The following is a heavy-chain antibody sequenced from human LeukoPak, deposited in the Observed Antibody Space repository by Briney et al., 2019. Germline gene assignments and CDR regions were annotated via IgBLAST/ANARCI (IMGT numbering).Heavy chain of an antibody. Sequence: GGSLRLSCAASGFTFSSYAMSWVRQAPGKGLEWVSAMSGSGDRIYYADSVKGRFTISRDNSKNTLYLQMNSLRAEGTAVYYCAKDRTYDAFDYWGQGTLVTVSS. J-gene: IGHJ4*02. V-gene: IGHV3-23*01. CDR1: GFTFSSYA. D-gene: IGHD3-22*01. CDR2: MSGSGDRI. CDR3: AKDRTYDAFDY.